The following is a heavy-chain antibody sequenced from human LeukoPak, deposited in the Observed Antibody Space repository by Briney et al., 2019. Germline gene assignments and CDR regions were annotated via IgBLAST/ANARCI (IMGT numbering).Heavy chain of an antibody. V-gene: IGHV3-20*04. CDR2: INWNGGST. CDR1: GFTFDEHG. J-gene: IGHJ2*01. CDR3: AGGDRNGWYFDL. Sequence: GGSLRLSCAGPGFTFDEHGMSWVRQAPGKGLEWVSGINWNGGSTGYGDSVKGRFTISRDNAEKSLFLQMNSLRAEDTALYYCAGGDRNGWYFDLWGRGTLVTVSS. D-gene: IGHD2-15*01.